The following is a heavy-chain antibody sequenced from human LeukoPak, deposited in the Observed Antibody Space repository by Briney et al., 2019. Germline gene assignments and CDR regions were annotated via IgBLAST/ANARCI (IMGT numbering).Heavy chain of an antibody. J-gene: IGHJ3*02. Sequence: PGGSLRLSRAASGFTYSRYWMSWVRQAPGKGLEWVANIRQDGSEKHYLDSVKGRITISRDNAKNSLYLQMNSLRVEDTAVYYCARWGSELPDDAFDIWGQGTMVTVSS. V-gene: IGHV3-7*01. CDR1: GFTYSRYW. CDR3: ARWGSELPDDAFDI. D-gene: IGHD6-25*01. CDR2: IRQDGSEK.